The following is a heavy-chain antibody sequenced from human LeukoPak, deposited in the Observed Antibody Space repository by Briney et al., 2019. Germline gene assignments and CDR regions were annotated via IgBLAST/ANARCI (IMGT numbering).Heavy chain of an antibody. CDR3: AKGLGGSGWYYFDY. CDR2: ISYDGSNK. J-gene: IGHJ4*02. D-gene: IGHD6-19*01. V-gene: IGHV3-30*18. Sequence: GASLRLSCAASGFTFSSYGMHWVRQAPGKGLEWVAVISYDGSNKYYADSVKGRFTISRDNSKNTLYLQMNSLRAEDTAVYYCAKGLGGSGWYYFDYWGQGTLVTVSS. CDR1: GFTFSSYG.